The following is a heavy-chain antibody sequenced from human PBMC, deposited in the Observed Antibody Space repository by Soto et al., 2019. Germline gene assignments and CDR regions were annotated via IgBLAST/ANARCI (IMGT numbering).Heavy chain of an antibody. CDR3: VGYGRDLWFDP. Sequence: DVQLVESGGGLVQPGGSLRLSCAASGFTFSTSWMSWVRQAPGKGLEWVANIKNDGSDKYYVDSVKGRFTISRDNAKNSLSLQMNSLRVEDTAVYYCVGYGRDLWFDPWGQGTLVSVSS. D-gene: IGHD3-10*01. V-gene: IGHV3-7*01. J-gene: IGHJ5*02. CDR1: GFTFSTSW. CDR2: IKNDGSDK.